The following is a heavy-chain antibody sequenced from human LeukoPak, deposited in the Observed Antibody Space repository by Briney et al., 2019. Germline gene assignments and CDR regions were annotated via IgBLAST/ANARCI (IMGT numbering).Heavy chain of an antibody. J-gene: IGHJ6*02. CDR3: ARGGYSSSWHIDYFQSYPMGV. Sequence: GGSLRPSCAASGFNFNSYEMNWVRQAPGKGLEWVSFISSGGSTISYADSVKGRFTTSRDNAKNFLYLQMNNVRAEDTSIYYCARGGYSSSWHIDYFQSYPMGVWGQGTTVTV. CDR1: GFNFNSYE. V-gene: IGHV3-48*03. D-gene: IGHD6-13*01. CDR2: ISSGGSTI.